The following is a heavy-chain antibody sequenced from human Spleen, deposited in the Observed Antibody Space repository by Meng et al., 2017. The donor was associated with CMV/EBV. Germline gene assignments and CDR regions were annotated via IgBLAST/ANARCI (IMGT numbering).Heavy chain of an antibody. CDR1: GGSISSYY. D-gene: IGHD5-18*01. CDR3: ARRDTADDTFDI. Sequence: SETLSLTCTVSGGSISSYYWSWIRQPPGKGLEWIGYIYYSGSTCYNPSLKSRVTISVDTPKNQFSLKLTSVTAADTAVYYCARRDTADDTFDIWGQGTMVTVSS. V-gene: IGHV4-59*08. J-gene: IGHJ3*02. CDR2: IYYSGST.